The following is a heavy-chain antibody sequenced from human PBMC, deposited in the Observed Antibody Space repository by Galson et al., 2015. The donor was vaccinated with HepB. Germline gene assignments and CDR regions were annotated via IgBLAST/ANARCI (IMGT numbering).Heavy chain of an antibody. CDR1: GFTFSSYA. D-gene: IGHD7-27*01. J-gene: IGHJ3*02. Sequence: SLRLSCAASGFTFSSYAMHWVRQAPGKGLEYVSAISSNGGSTYYANSVKGRFTISRDNSKNTLYLQMGSLRAEDMAVYYCARRSFLTGMHAFDIWGQGTMVTVSS. V-gene: IGHV3-64*01. CDR3: ARRSFLTGMHAFDI. CDR2: ISSNGGST.